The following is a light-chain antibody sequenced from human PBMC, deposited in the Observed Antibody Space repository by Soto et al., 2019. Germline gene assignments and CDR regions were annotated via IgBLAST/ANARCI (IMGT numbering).Light chain of an antibody. CDR3: QQYGSSPST. J-gene: IGKJ1*01. V-gene: IGKV3-20*01. CDR1: QSVSSSY. Sequence: EIVLTQSPGTLSLSPGERATLSCRASQSVSSSYLARYQQKPGQAPMLLIYGASSRATVIPDRFSGSGSGTDFTLTISRLEPEDFAVYYCQQYGSSPSTFGQGTKVEIK. CDR2: GAS.